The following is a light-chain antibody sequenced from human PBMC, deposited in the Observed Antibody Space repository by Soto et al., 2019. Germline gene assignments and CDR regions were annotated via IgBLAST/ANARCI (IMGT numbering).Light chain of an antibody. CDR3: QQYNSYSWT. V-gene: IGKV1-5*01. J-gene: IGKJ1*01. CDR1: QSISSW. Sequence: DIQMTQSPSTLSASVGDRVTITCRASQSISSWLAWYQQQPGKAHKLLLYDAYSLESEVPSSFSGSGSGTEFTLTISSLQPYDFAPYYCQQYNSYSWTFGQGPKVEIK. CDR2: DAY.